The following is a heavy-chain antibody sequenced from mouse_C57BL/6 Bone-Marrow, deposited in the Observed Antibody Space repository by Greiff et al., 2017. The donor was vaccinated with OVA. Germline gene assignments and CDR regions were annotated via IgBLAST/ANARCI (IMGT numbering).Heavy chain of an antibody. CDR1: DYTFTSYW. CDR2: INPSDSDT. D-gene: IGHD1-1*01. Sequence: QVQLKQPGAELVKPGASVKVSCKASDYTFTSYWMHWVKQRPGQGLEWIGRINPSDSDTNYSQKFKGKATLTVDKSSSTACMQLSSLTSEDSAVYYCARGLRWYFDVWGTGTTVTVSS. CDR3: ARGLRWYFDV. J-gene: IGHJ1*03. V-gene: IGHV1-74*01.